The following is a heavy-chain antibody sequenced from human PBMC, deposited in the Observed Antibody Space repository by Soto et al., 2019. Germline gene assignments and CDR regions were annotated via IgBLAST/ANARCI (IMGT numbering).Heavy chain of an antibody. V-gene: IGHV4-31*03. D-gene: IGHD6-6*01. J-gene: IGHJ4*02. CDR1: GGSISSGGYY. CDR2: IYYSGRT. CDR3: AGSTSSVTLDY. Sequence: QVQLQESGPGLVKPSQTLSLTCTVSGGSISSGGYYWSWIRQHPGKGLEWIGYIYYSGRTYNNPSLKSRLTMSLDTSKNHFSLKLSSVTAADTAVYYCAGSTSSVTLDYWGQGTLVTVSS.